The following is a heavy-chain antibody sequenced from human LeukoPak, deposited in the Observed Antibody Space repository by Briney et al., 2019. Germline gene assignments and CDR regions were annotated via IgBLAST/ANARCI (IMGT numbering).Heavy chain of an antibody. CDR1: GGSISSYY. CDR2: IYTSGST. Sequence: SETLSLTCTVSGGSISSYYWSWIRQPAGKGLEWIGRIYTSGSTNYNPSLKSRVTMLVDTSKNQFSLKLSSVTAADTAVYYCARDSIVGATTVFDCWGQGTLVTVSS. D-gene: IGHD1-26*01. J-gene: IGHJ4*02. CDR3: ARDSIVGATTVFDC. V-gene: IGHV4-4*07.